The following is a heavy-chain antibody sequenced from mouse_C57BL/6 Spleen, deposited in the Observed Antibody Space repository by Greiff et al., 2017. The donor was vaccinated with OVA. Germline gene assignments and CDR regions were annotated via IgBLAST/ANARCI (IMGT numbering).Heavy chain of an antibody. V-gene: IGHV1-55*01. D-gene: IGHD1-1*01. J-gene: IGHJ2*01. CDR1: GYTFTSYW. CDR2: IYPGSGST. Sequence: QVQLQQPGAELVKPGASVKMSCKASGYTFTSYWITWVKQRPGQGLEWIGDIYPGSGSTNYNEKFKSKATLTVDTSSSTAYMQLSSLTSEDSAVYYCARLTPSYYGSSPIDYWGQGTTLTVSS. CDR3: ARLTPSYYGSSPIDY.